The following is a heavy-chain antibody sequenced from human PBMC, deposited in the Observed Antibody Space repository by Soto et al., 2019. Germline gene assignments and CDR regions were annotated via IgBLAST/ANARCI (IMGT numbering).Heavy chain of an antibody. J-gene: IGHJ6*02. CDR1: GFSLSTPAVG. Sequence: QITLKESGPTLVKPTETLTLTCTFSGFSLSTPAVGVAWIRQPPGKALEWLALIYWDNDKTYTPSLKTRLTISWGTSKNQVARTRTNMDPVDTATYFCAHSFGQIRGRDYHYFGLDVWGQGTPVTVSS. CDR2: IYWDNDK. CDR3: AHSFGQIRGRDYHYFGLDV. V-gene: IGHV2-5*02. D-gene: IGHD3-10*01.